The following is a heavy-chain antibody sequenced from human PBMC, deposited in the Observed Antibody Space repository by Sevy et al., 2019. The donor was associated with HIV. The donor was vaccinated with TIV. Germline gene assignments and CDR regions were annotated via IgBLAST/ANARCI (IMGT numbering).Heavy chain of an antibody. CDR1: GLTFSSYV. CDR2: ISGSGGYT. V-gene: IGHV3-23*01. Sequence: GGSLRLSCTASGLTFSSYVMSWVRQAPGKGLEWVSTISGSGGYTYGADSAKGRFTISRDNSKNTVYLQMNSLTVEDTAMYYCAKEYSSGYSWGQGILVTVSS. CDR3: AKEYSSGYS. J-gene: IGHJ4*02. D-gene: IGHD3-22*01.